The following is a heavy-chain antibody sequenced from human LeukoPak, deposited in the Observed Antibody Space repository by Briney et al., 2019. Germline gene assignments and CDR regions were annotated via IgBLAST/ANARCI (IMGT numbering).Heavy chain of an antibody. CDR3: ALLGYYALNS. J-gene: IGHJ4*02. Sequence: SETLSLTCTLSSASLSSYYWGWIRHPPGKALEWIGYMYRNGNTNYNPSLKSRVSMSLDTSQNRFSLNLNSGTAADTAVYCCALLGYYALNSWGQGTLVTVSS. V-gene: IGHV4-59*03. CDR2: MYRNGNT. CDR1: SASLSSYY. D-gene: IGHD2-2*01.